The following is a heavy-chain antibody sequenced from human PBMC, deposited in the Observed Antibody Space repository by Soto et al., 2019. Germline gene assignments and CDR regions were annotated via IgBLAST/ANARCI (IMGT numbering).Heavy chain of an antibody. Sequence: QVQLQQWGAGLLKPSETLSLTCAVYGGSFSGYYWSWIRQPPGKGLEWIGESNHSGSTNYNPSLKSRVTISVDTAKIQFSLKLSSVTAADTAVYYCARGGIDWLLYGSFGYWGQGTLVTVSS. V-gene: IGHV4-34*01. J-gene: IGHJ4*02. CDR1: GGSFSGYY. D-gene: IGHD3-9*01. CDR3: ARGGIDWLLYGSFGY. CDR2: SNHSGST.